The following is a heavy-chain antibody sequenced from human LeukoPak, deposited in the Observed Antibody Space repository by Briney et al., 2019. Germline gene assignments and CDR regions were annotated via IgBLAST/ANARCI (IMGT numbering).Heavy chain of an antibody. V-gene: IGHV3-7*03. CDR2: TKPDGTAE. Sequence: GALRLSCAASGFTFRNNWMGWVRQAPGKGLEWVANTKPDGTAEYYADSVRGRFTTSRDNANNFLYLQMNRLRGEDTAVYYCAKGGSIAVAGTPLYYWGQGTLVTVSS. J-gene: IGHJ4*02. CDR3: AKGGSIAVAGTPLYY. D-gene: IGHD6-19*01. CDR1: GFTFRNNW.